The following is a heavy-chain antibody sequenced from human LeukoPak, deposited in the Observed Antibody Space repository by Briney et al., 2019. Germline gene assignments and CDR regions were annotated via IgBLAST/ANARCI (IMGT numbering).Heavy chain of an antibody. CDR2: ISWNSGTI. Sequence: GRSLRLSCATSGFTFDDYAMNWVRQAPGKGLEWVSGISWNSGTIGYADSVKGRFTISRDNAKNSLYLQMNSLRAEDTAVYYCARDTIAAAGGFFYYFMDVWGKGTTVTVSS. V-gene: IGHV3-9*01. CDR3: ARDTIAAAGGFFYYFMDV. CDR1: GFTFDDYA. J-gene: IGHJ6*03. D-gene: IGHD6-13*01.